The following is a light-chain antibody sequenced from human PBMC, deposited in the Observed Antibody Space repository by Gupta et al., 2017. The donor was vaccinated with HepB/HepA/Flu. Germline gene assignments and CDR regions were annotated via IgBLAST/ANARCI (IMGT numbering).Light chain of an antibody. V-gene: IGLV1-44*01. CDR1: SSNLGSNT. CDR3: AAWDDSLNAV. J-gene: IGLJ3*02. Sequence: QSLLTQPPSASGTPGQRVTISCSGSSSNLGSNTVHWYQQLPGTAPKLLIYSHNQRPSGVPDRFSGSKSGTSASLAISGLQSGDEADYYCAAWDDSLNAVFGGGTKLTVL. CDR2: SHN.